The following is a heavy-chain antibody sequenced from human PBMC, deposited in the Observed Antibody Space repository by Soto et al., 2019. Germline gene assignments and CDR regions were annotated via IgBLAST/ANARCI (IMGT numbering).Heavy chain of an antibody. CDR2: ISAYNGNT. J-gene: IGHJ4*02. Sequence: QVQLVQSGAEVKKPGASVKVSCKASGYTFTSYGISWVRQAPGQGLEWMGWISAYNGNTNYAQKLQGRVTMTTDTPTSTAYMELRSLRSDDTAVYYCAGDLNYYDSSGYMVGYWGQGTLVTVSS. V-gene: IGHV1-18*01. D-gene: IGHD3-22*01. CDR1: GYTFTSYG. CDR3: AGDLNYYDSSGYMVGY.